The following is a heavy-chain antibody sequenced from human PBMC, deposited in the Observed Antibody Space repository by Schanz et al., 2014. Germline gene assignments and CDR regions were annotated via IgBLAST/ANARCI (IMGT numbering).Heavy chain of an antibody. J-gene: IGHJ4*02. Sequence: QVQLVQSWAEVKGPGASVKVSCKASGYTFTSHGISWVRQAPGQGLEWMGKIIPVLNIATYAQRFQGRVSITADTSTNTAYMELSSLTSEDTAVHYCARGRGFYDYWGQGTLVTVSS. CDR1: GYTFTSHG. CDR3: ARGRGFYDY. D-gene: IGHD3-10*01. V-gene: IGHV1-69*04. CDR2: IIPVLNIA.